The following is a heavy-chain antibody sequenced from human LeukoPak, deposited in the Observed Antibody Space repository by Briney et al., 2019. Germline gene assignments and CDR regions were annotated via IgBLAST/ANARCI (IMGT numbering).Heavy chain of an antibody. CDR1: GFTFSRYA. J-gene: IGHJ4*02. D-gene: IGHD3-10*01. Sequence: GRSLRLSCAASGFTFSRYALHWVRQAPGKGLGWVAVISFGGHETYYADSVRGRFTISRDYSKNTLYLQMNNLGADDTAVYYCARAGRGLGYYFDYWGQGALVTVSS. CDR3: ARAGRGLGYYFDY. V-gene: IGHV3-30*04. CDR2: ISFGGHET.